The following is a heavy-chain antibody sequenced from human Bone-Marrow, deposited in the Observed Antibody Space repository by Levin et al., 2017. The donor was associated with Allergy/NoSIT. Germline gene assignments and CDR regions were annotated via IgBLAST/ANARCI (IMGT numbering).Heavy chain of an antibody. V-gene: IGHV3-74*01. CDR1: GFTFNKYW. J-gene: IGHJ4*02. CDR2: INSDGSST. D-gene: IGHD3-22*01. CDR3: ARDSTSAYRAGY. Sequence: GGSLRLSCAASGFTFNKYWIHWVRQAPGKGLVWVSRINSDGSSTTYADSVKGRFTASRDNAKNTVYLQMNSLRDEDTAIYYCARDSTSAYRAGYWGQGTVVTVAS.